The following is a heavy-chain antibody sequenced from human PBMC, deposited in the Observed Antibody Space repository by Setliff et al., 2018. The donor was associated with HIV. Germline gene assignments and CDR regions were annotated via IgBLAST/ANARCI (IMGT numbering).Heavy chain of an antibody. CDR1: GYTFINYG. J-gene: IGHJ4*01. CDR2: ISAYNGNT. CDR3: ARGALLAAFDFDH. D-gene: IGHD3-10*01. V-gene: IGHV1-18*01. Sequence: ASVKVSCKASGYTFINYGISWVRQAPGQGLEWMGWISAYNGNTNYAQKFQGRVTMTTDASTSTAYMELGSLRFDDTAVYFCARGALLAAFDFDHWGHGTLVTVS.